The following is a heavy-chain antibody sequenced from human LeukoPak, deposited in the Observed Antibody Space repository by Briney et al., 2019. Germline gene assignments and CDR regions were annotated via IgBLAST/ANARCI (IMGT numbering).Heavy chain of an antibody. CDR2: INPNSGGT. V-gene: IGHV1-2*02. CDR1: GYTFTGYY. Sequence: ASVKVSCKASGYTFTGYYTHWVRQAPGQGLACMGWINPNSGGTNYAQKFQGRVTMTRDTSISTGYMELSSLRSDDTAVYYCARGDSDYYYYGMDVWGQGTTVTVSS. CDR3: ARGDSDYYYYGMDV. D-gene: IGHD5-24*01. J-gene: IGHJ6*02.